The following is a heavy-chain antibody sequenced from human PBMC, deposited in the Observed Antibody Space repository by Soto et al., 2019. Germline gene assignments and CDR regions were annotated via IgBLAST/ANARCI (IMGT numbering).Heavy chain of an antibody. CDR2: IIPIFGTA. J-gene: IGHJ4*02. D-gene: IGHD4-4*01. V-gene: IGHV1-69*12. CDR1: GGTFSNYA. CDR3: ARDGGVYDYSPFDY. Sequence: QVQLVQSGAEVKKPGSSVKVSCKASGGTFSNYAISWVRQAPGQGLEWMGGIIPIFGTADYAQKFQGRVTITADESTSTAYMDLSSLRSEDTAVYYCARDGGVYDYSPFDYWGQGTLVTVSS.